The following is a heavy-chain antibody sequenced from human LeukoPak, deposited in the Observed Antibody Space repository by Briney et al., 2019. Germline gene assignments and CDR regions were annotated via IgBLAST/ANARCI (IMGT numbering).Heavy chain of an antibody. D-gene: IGHD2-2*01. V-gene: IGHV3-7*01. CDR1: GFTFSSSW. Sequence: PGGSLRLSCAASGFTFSSSWMSWVRQAPGKGLEWVANINHNGTEKYYVDSVKGRFTISRDNAKNSLYLQMNSLRAEDTAVYYCARGGKDKYCSSMTCPFFDCWGQGTLVTVSS. CDR3: ARGGKDKYCSSMTCPFFDC. CDR2: INHNGTEK. J-gene: IGHJ4*02.